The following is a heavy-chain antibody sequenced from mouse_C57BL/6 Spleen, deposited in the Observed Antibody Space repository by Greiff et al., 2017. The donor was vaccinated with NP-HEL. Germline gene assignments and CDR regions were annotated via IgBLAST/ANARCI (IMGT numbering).Heavy chain of an antibody. Sequence: QVQLQQSGAELVKPGASVKLSCKASGYTFTSYWMHWVKQRPGQGLEWIGMIHPNSGSTNYNEKFKSKATLTVDKSSSTAYMQLSSLTSEDSAVYYCAFYYGYAMDYWGQGTSVTVSS. CDR3: AFYYGYAMDY. CDR2: IHPNSGST. CDR1: GYTFTSYW. J-gene: IGHJ4*01. V-gene: IGHV1-64*01. D-gene: IGHD2-1*01.